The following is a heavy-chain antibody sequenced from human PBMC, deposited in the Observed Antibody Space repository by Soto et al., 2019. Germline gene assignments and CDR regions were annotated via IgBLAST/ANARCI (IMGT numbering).Heavy chain of an antibody. J-gene: IGHJ4*02. Sequence: QVQLQQWGAGLLKPSETLSLTCAVSGGSFSGYYWCWIRQPPAKGLEWIGEINHSGSTNYNPSLKIRVTMSVDTSKNQFSLELGSVTAAYTAVSYCARGVYWYYVVWGQGTLVTVSS. CDR1: GGSFSGYY. CDR2: INHSGST. D-gene: IGHD1-7*01. CDR3: ARGVYWYYVV. V-gene: IGHV4-34*01.